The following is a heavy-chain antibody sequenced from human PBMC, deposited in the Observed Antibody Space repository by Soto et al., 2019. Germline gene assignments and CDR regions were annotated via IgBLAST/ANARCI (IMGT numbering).Heavy chain of an antibody. CDR3: ATDRGYSSSWSNWFDP. V-gene: IGHV1-24*01. CDR1: GYTLTELS. D-gene: IGHD6-13*01. CDR2: FDPEDGET. J-gene: IGHJ5*02. Sequence: ASVKVSCKVSGYTLTELSMHWVRQAPGKGLEWVGGFDPEDGETIYAQKFQGRVTMTEDTSTDTAYMELSSLRSEDTAVYYCATDRGYSSSWSNWFDPWGQGTLVTVSS.